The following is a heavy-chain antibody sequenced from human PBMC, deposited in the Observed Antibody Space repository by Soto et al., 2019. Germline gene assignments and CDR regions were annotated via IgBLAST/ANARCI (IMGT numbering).Heavy chain of an antibody. D-gene: IGHD2-2*01. Sequence: QVQLQQWGAGLLKPSETLSLTCAVYGGSFSGYYWSWIRQPPGKGLEWSGEINHSGSTNYNPSLKSRVTISVDTSKNQFSLKLGSVTAADTAVYYCARVRRAVVVVPAASQGWFDPWGQGTLVTVSS. CDR3: ARVRRAVVVVPAASQGWFDP. V-gene: IGHV4-34*01. CDR1: GGSFSGYY. J-gene: IGHJ5*02. CDR2: INHSGST.